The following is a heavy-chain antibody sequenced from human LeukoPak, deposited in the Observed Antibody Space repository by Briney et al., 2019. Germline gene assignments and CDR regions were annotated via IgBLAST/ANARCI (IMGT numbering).Heavy chain of an antibody. J-gene: IGHJ4*02. D-gene: IGHD4-17*01. Sequence: SETLSLTCTVSGGSISSGDYYWSWIRQPPGKGLEWIGYIYYSGSTYYNPSLKSRVTISVDTSKNQFSLKLGSVTAADTAVYYCARDSPDYGDQSYYFDYWGQGTLVTVSS. CDR1: GGSISSGDYY. V-gene: IGHV4-30-4*08. CDR3: ARDSPDYGDQSYYFDY. CDR2: IYYSGST.